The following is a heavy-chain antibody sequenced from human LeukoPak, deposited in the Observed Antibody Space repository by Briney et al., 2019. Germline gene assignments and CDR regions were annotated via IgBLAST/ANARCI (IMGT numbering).Heavy chain of an antibody. D-gene: IGHD5-18*01. CDR2: MSYDGFNK. CDR3: AKTKGYSYGYYFDY. V-gene: IGHV3-30*18. CDR1: GFTFSSYA. Sequence: PAGSLRLSCAASGFTFSSYAMHWIRQSLGKGLEWVAAMSYDGFNKYYADSVKGRFTISRDNSKNTLYLQMNSLRAEDTAVYYCAKTKGYSYGYYFDYWGQGTLVTVSS. J-gene: IGHJ4*02.